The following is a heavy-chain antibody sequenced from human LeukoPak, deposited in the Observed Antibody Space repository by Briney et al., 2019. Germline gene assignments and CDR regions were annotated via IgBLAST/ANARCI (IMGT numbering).Heavy chain of an antibody. Sequence: PSETLSLTCTVSGGSISSYYWSWIRQPPGKGLEWIGYIYYSGSTNYNPSLKSRVTISVDTSKNQFSLKLSSVTAADTAVYYCAREDSSGFPRLHNWFDPWGQGTLVTVSS. V-gene: IGHV4-59*01. CDR3: AREDSSGFPRLHNWFDP. CDR2: IYYSGST. D-gene: IGHD6-19*01. J-gene: IGHJ5*02. CDR1: GGSISSYY.